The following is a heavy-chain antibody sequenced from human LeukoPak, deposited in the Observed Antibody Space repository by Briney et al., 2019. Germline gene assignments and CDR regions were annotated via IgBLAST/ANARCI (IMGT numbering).Heavy chain of an antibody. CDR1: GYTLTELS. D-gene: IGHD3-10*01. V-gene: IGHV1-24*01. J-gene: IGHJ4*02. CDR3: TRAKPPLWVRGVSEFDY. CDR2: FDPEDGET. Sequence: ASVKVSCKVSGYTLTELSMHWVRQAPGKGLEWMGSFDPEDGETIYAQKFQGRVTMTEDTSTDTAYMELTSLKSDDTAVYYCTRAKPPLWVRGVSEFDYWGQGTLVTVSS.